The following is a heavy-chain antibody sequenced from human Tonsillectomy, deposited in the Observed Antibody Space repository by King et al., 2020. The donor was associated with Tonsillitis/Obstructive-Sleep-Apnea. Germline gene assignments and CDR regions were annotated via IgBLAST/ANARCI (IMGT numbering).Heavy chain of an antibody. Sequence: EVQLVESGAEVKKPGESLKISCKGSGYSFTSYWIGWVRQMPGKGLEWMGIIYPGDSDTRYRPTFQGQVTISADKSSSTAYLQWSSLKASDTAMYYCARQADGDYGWFDPWGQGTLVTVSS. D-gene: IGHD4-17*01. CDR1: GYSFTSYW. CDR3: ARQADGDYGWFDP. CDR2: IYPGDSDT. J-gene: IGHJ5*02. V-gene: IGHV5-51*01.